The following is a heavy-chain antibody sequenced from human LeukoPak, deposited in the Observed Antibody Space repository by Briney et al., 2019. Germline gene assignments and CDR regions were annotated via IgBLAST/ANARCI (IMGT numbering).Heavy chain of an antibody. Sequence: ASVKVSCKASGYTFTDYYMHWVRQAPGQGLEWMGWINPNSGGTNSAQKFQGRVTMTRDTSISTAYMELSRLRSDDTAVYYCARDPPNYDFWSGYYLDYWGQGTLVTVSS. CDR2: INPNSGGT. V-gene: IGHV1-2*02. J-gene: IGHJ4*02. CDR3: ARDPPNYDFWSGYYLDY. D-gene: IGHD3-3*01. CDR1: GYTFTDYY.